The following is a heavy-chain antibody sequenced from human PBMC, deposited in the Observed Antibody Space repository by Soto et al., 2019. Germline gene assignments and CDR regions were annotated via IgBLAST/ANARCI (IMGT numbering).Heavy chain of an antibody. D-gene: IGHD3-9*01. V-gene: IGHV4-34*01. CDR1: VGSFSAYY. Sequence: NPSETLSLTCAVYVGSFSAYYWSWIRQPPGKGLEWIGEINHSGSTNYNPSLKSRVTISVDTSKNQFSLKLNSVTAADTAVYYCVRGAPATYDLLTGYYKRRGDAFDIWDQGTVVTVSS. J-gene: IGHJ3*02. CDR3: VRGAPATYDLLTGYYKRRGDAFDI. CDR2: INHSGST.